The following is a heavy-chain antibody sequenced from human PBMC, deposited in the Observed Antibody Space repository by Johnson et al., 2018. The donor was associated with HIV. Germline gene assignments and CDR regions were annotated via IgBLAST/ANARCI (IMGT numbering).Heavy chain of an antibody. Sequence: VESGGGLVPPGGSLRLSCAASGFTFSSYAMHWVRQAPGKGLEYVSAISSNGGSTYYANSVKGRFTISRDNSKNTLYLQMGSLRAEDMAVYYCARDQRSSGLNDQTDAFDIWGQGTMVTVSS. CDR1: GFTFSSYA. CDR3: ARDQRSSGLNDQTDAFDI. CDR2: ISSNGGST. V-gene: IGHV3-64*01. D-gene: IGHD6-19*01. J-gene: IGHJ3*02.